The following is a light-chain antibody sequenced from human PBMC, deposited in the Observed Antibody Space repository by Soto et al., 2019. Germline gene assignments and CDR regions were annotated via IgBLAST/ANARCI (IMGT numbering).Light chain of an antibody. CDR1: QTVNNTY. Sequence: EIVLTQPPGPLSVSPGDRVTLSCRASQTVNNTYLAWSQQKPGQAPRLLIYGASTPATGTPARFSGSGSGTDFTLTVSRLEPEDLAVYYCQQYGGSDPWTFGPGTKVDMK. J-gene: IGKJ1*01. CDR3: QQYGGSDPWT. CDR2: GAS. V-gene: IGKV3-20*01.